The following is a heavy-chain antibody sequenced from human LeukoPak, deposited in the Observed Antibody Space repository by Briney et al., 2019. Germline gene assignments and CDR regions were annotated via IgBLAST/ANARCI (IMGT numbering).Heavy chain of an antibody. Sequence: GASVKVSCKASGYTFTSYDINWVRQATGQGLEWMGWMNPNSGNTGYAQKFQGRVTTTRNTSISSAYMELSSLRSEDTAVYYCARGDGIVGATLSDYWGQGTLVTVSS. J-gene: IGHJ4*02. CDR3: ARGDGIVGATLSDY. D-gene: IGHD1-26*01. CDR1: GYTFTSYD. V-gene: IGHV1-8*01. CDR2: MNPNSGNT.